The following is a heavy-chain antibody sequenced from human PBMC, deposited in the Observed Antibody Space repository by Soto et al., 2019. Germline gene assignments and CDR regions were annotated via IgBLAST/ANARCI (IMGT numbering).Heavy chain of an antibody. CDR3: ARVREGDYVADY. V-gene: IGHV3-33*08. J-gene: IGHJ4*02. CDR2: IWYDGSNK. CDR1: GGSISSSNW. Sequence: QVQLQESGPGLVKPSGTLSLTCAVSGGSISSSNWWSWVRQPPGKGLEWVAVIWYDGSNKYYADSVKGRFTISRDNSKNTLYLQMNSLRAEDTAVYYCARVREGDYVADYWGQGTLVTVSS. D-gene: IGHD4-17*01.